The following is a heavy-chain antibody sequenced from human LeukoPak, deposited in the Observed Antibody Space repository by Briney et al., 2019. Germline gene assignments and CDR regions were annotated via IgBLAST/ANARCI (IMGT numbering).Heavy chain of an antibody. Sequence: SETLSLTCTVSGGSISSGGYYWSWIRQHPGKGLEWIGYIYYSGSTYYNPSLKSRVTISVDTSKNQFSLKLSSVTAADTAVYYCARAPLSIAAAGTDSYYYYGMDVWGQGTTVTVSS. CDR3: ARAPLSIAAAGTDSYYYYGMDV. D-gene: IGHD6-13*01. J-gene: IGHJ6*02. V-gene: IGHV4-31*03. CDR1: GGSISSGGYY. CDR2: IYYSGST.